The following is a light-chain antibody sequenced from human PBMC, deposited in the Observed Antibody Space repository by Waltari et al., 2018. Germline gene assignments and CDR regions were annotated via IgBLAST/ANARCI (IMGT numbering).Light chain of an antibody. Sequence: SALTQPPSASGSPGQPVTISCTATTGDVGGYPYPSWYQQHPGRAPKLIIYEVNKRPSGVPGRFSGSKSGNTASLTVSGPQAEDEAEYYCSSYSDSNNLVFGGGTKLTVL. CDR2: EVN. CDR1: TGDVGGYPY. J-gene: IGLJ2*01. V-gene: IGLV2-8*01. CDR3: SSYSDSNNLV.